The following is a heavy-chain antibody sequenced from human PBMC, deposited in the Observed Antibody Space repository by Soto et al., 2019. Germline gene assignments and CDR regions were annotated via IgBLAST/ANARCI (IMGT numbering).Heavy chain of an antibody. CDR3: ARSGLWSGYSPGPYDYYYYMDV. J-gene: IGHJ6*03. Sequence: GASVKVSCEESGYTFACYSRRWVCQAPGKRLEWMGWINAGNGNTKYSQKFQGRVTITRDTSASTAYMELSSLRSEDTAVYYCARSGLWSGYSPGPYDYYYYMDVWGKGTTVTVSS. D-gene: IGHD3-3*01. CDR2: INAGNGNT. V-gene: IGHV1-3*01. CDR1: GYTFACYS.